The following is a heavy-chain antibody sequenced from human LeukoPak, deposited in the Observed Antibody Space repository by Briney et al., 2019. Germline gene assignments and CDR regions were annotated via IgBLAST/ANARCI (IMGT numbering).Heavy chain of an antibody. CDR3: ARGLDTNDWSDAFDI. V-gene: IGHV4-39*07. CDR1: GGSISSSSYY. D-gene: IGHD2-21*01. CDR2: IYYSGST. Sequence: SETLSLTCTVSGGSISSSSYYWGWIRQPPGTGLEWIGSIYYSGSTYYNPSLKSRVTISVDTSKNQFSLKLSSVTAADTAVYYCARGLDTNDWSDAFDIWGQGTMVTVSS. J-gene: IGHJ3*02.